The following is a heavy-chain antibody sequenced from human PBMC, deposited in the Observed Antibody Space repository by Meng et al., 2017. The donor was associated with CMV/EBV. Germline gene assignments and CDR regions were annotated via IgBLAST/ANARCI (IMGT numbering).Heavy chain of an antibody. J-gene: IGHJ4*02. CDR1: GGSISDYH. CDR3: ARVKATVGEIVD. D-gene: IGHD3-16*01. CDR2: IYYTGTT. Sequence: SETLSLTCNVSGGSISDYHWTWIRQPPGMGLEWIGYIYYTGTTYYNPSLKSRVTISVDTSKNHFSLKLTSVTVADTAVYYCARVKATVGEIVDWGQGTLVTVSS. V-gene: IGHV4-59*01.